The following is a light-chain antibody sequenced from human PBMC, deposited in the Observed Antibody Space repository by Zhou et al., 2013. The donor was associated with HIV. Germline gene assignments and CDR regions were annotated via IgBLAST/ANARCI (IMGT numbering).Light chain of an antibody. J-gene: IGKJ1*01. Sequence: EIVLTQSPATLSLSPGERATLSCRASQSVSSCLAGYQQQPGQAPRFLIYEASRRASGIPDRFSGSGSETDFTLTISRLEPEDFAVYYCQQYGFSPPTFGQGTKVEIK. CDR3: QQYGFSPPT. V-gene: IGKV3-20*01. CDR1: QSVSSC. CDR2: EAS.